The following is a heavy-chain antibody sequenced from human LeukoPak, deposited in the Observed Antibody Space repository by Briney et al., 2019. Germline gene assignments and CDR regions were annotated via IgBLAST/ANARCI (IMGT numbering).Heavy chain of an antibody. Sequence: ASVKVSCKASGYTFTSYGISWVRQAPGQGLEWMGWISAYSGNTNYAQKLQGRVTMTTDTSTSTAYMELRSLRSDDTAVYYCARDRAYYYDSSGYYNNWFDPWGQGTLVTVSS. CDR2: ISAYSGNT. V-gene: IGHV1-18*01. CDR3: ARDRAYYYDSSGYYNNWFDP. J-gene: IGHJ5*02. CDR1: GYTFTSYG. D-gene: IGHD3-22*01.